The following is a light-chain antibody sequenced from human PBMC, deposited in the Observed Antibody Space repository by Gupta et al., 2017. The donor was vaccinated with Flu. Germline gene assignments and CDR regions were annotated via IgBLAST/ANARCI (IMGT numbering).Light chain of an antibody. CDR2: DAS. V-gene: IGKV1-33*01. Sequence: EIQTTRSPSSLSASVGDRVTITCPASQGISNYLNWYQQKPGKAPKLLIYDASILQRGVPSRFSGSGSGTDFTFTISSLQPEDIATYYCQQYDSIPRTFGEGTKVEIK. CDR1: QGISNY. CDR3: QQYDSIPRT. J-gene: IGKJ4*02.